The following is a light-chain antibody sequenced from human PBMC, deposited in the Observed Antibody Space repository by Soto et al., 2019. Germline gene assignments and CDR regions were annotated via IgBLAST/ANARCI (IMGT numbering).Light chain of an antibody. Sequence: AIRMTQSPSSFSASTGDRVTITCRASQGISSYLAWYQQKPGKAPKLLIYAASTLQSGVPSRFSGSGSGTDFTLTISCLPAEDFATYYCQQYYSYPVTFGGGTKVEIK. J-gene: IGKJ4*01. V-gene: IGKV1-8*01. CDR2: AAS. CDR1: QGISSY. CDR3: QQYYSYPVT.